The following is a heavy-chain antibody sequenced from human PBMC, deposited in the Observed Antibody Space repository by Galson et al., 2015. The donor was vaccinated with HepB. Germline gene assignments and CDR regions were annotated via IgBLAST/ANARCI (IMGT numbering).Heavy chain of an antibody. D-gene: IGHD3-10*01. CDR2: IYSGGTT. CDR1: GFSVSSNY. Sequence: SLRLSCAASGFSVSSNYMSWVRQAPGKGLEWVSLIYSGGTTYCADSVKGRFTVSRDNSKNTLYLHMNSLRAEDTAVYYCARDRFYGSVPYGLDVWGQGTTVTVSS. CDR3: ARDRFYGSVPYGLDV. J-gene: IGHJ6*02. V-gene: IGHV3-53*01.